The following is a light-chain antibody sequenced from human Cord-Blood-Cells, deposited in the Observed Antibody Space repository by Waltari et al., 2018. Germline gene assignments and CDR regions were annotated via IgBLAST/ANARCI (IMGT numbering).Light chain of an antibody. J-gene: IGLJ3*02. CDR1: SLRSYY. CDR2: GKN. V-gene: IGLV3-19*01. CDR3: NSRDSSGNHWV. Sequence: SSELTQDPAVSVALGQTVRITCQGDSLRSYYARWYQQKPGQAPVLVIYGKNNRPSGIPDRVSGSSSGNTASLTITGAQAEDEADYYGNSRDSSGNHWVFGGGTKLTVL.